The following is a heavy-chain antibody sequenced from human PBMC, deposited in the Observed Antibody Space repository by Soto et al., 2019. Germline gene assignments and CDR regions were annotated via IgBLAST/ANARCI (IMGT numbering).Heavy chain of an antibody. CDR3: ARSSGVPTHDFDY. Sequence: PGESLKISCAASGFAFNIYAIHWVRQAPGKGLEWVAVISHDGTNRYYTDSVRGRFTISRDNSKNTVYLEMDSLRADDTAVHYCARSSGVPTHDFDYWGQGILVTVSS. CDR2: ISHDGTNR. CDR1: GFAFNIYA. V-gene: IGHV3-30-3*01. D-gene: IGHD3-3*01. J-gene: IGHJ4*02.